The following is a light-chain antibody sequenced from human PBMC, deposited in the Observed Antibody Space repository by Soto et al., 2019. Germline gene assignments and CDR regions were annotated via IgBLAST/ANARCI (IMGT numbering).Light chain of an antibody. J-gene: IGLJ2*01. CDR2: DVT. V-gene: IGLV2-14*01. CDR3: RSYTSSSTLVV. Sequence: QSALTQPASVSGSPGQSITISCTGTSSDGGGYNYVSWYQQHPGKAPKLMFYDVTNRPSGVSNRFSGSKSGNTASLTISGLQAEDEADYYCRSYTSSSTLVVFGGGTKLTVL. CDR1: SSDGGGYNY.